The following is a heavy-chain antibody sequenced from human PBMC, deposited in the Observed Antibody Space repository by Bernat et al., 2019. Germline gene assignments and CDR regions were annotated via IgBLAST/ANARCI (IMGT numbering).Heavy chain of an antibody. CDR3: ATTYDSSGYYYGGGAFDI. V-gene: IGHV1-24*01. CDR1: GYTLTELS. D-gene: IGHD3-22*01. J-gene: IGHJ3*02. CDR2: FDPEDGET. Sequence: QVQLVQSGAEVKKPGASVKVSCKVPGYTLTELSMHWVRQAPGKGLEWMGGFDPEDGETIYAQKFQGRVTMTEDTSTDTAYMELSSLRSEDTAVYYCATTYDSSGYYYGGGAFDIWGQGTMVTVSS.